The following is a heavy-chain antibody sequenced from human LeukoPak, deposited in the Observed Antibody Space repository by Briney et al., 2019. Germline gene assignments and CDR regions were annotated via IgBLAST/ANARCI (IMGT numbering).Heavy chain of an antibody. CDR1: GVSISSSNPY. Sequence: PSETLSLTCTVSGVSISSSNPYWGWIRQPPGKGLEWIGSIYYSGNTYYNASLKSQVSISIDTSKNQFSLRLTSVIAADTAVYYCARQTGSGLFILPGGQGTLVTVSS. J-gene: IGHJ4*02. D-gene: IGHD3/OR15-3a*01. V-gene: IGHV4-39*01. CDR2: IYYSGNT. CDR3: ARQTGSGLFILP.